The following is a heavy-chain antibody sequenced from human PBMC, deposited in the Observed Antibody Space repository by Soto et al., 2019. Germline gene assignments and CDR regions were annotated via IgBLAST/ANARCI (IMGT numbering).Heavy chain of an antibody. D-gene: IGHD5-12*01. CDR2: MYNTGTT. Sequence: QVQLQESGPGLVRPSETLSLTCTVSGGSISRHYWSWIRQSAGKGLEWIGRMYNTGTTDYNPSLKSRLSMSIDTSKNPFSRRLSSVTAADTAVYYCARDVGYTGYEEGNPFDIWGQGTMVTVSS. CDR1: GGSISRHY. CDR3: ARDVGYTGYEEGNPFDI. J-gene: IGHJ3*02. V-gene: IGHV4-4*07.